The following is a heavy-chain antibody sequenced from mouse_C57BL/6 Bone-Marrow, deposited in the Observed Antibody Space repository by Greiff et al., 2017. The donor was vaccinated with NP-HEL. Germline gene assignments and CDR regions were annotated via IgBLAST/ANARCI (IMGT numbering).Heavy chain of an antibody. J-gene: IGHJ2*01. CDR3: ARFDPDY. V-gene: IGHV1-69*01. CDR1: GYTFTSYW. CDR2: IDPSDSYT. Sequence: QVQLQQPGAELVMPGASVKLSCKASGYTFTSYWMHWVKQRPGQGLEWIGEIDPSDSYTNYNQKFKGKSTLTVAKSSSTAYMQLSSLTSEDSAVYYCARFDPDYWGQGTTLTVSS.